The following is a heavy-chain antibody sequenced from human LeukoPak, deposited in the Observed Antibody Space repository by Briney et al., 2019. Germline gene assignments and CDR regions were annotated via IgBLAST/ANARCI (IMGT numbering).Heavy chain of an antibody. CDR1: GFTFSNAW. CDR2: IKSKTDGGTT. CDR3: TTEVPHCSGGSCYFCYYGMDV. V-gene: IGHV3-15*01. J-gene: IGHJ6*02. D-gene: IGHD2-15*01. Sequence: PGGSLRLSCAASGFTFSNAWMSWVRQAPGKGLEWVGRIKSKTDGGTTDYAAPVKGRFTISRDDSKNTLHLQMNSLKTEDTAVYYCTTEVPHCSGGSCYFCYYGMDVWGQGTTVTVSS.